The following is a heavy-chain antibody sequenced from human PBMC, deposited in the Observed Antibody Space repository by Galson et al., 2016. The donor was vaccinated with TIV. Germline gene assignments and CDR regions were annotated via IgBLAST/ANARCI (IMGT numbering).Heavy chain of an antibody. CDR2: ISSNSVYI. D-gene: IGHD5-18*01. CDR1: GFTFDDYA. J-gene: IGHJ6*02. Sequence: SLRLSCAASGFTFDDYAMHWVRQAPGKGLEWVSGISSNSVYIGYAGSVKGRFTISRDNAKKSLYLQMNDLRADDTALYYCAKGRGYSYGSPQDYYYGFDVWGQGTTVTVSS. CDR3: AKGRGYSYGSPQDYYYGFDV. V-gene: IGHV3-9*01.